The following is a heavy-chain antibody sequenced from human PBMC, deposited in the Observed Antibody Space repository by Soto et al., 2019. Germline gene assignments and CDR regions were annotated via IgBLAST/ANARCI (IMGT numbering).Heavy chain of an antibody. D-gene: IGHD2-15*01. Sequence: QVQLVESGGGVVQPGRSLRLSCAASGFTFSSFGMHWVRQAPGKGLEWVAIISYDASHKYYADSVKGRFTISRDNSKNTLFLQMNSLRAEDTAAYYCAKSHCSADSCLPPTNYFDYWGQGSLVAVSS. CDR2: ISYDASHK. CDR1: GFTFSSFG. V-gene: IGHV3-30*18. CDR3: AKSHCSADSCLPPTNYFDY. J-gene: IGHJ4*02.